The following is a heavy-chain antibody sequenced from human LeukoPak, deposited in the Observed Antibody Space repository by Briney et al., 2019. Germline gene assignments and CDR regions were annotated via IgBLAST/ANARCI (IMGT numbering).Heavy chain of an antibody. V-gene: IGHV1-18*01. CDR3: ARDRPWPAATPGGYNWFDP. D-gene: IGHD3-16*01. CDR2: ISAYNGNT. J-gene: IGHJ5*02. CDR1: GYTFTSYG. Sequence: ASVKVSCKASGYTFTSYGISWVRQAPGQGLEWMGWISAYNGNTNYAQKLQGRVTMTTDTSTSTAYMELRSLRSDDTAVYYCARDRPWPAATPGGYNWFDPWGQGTLVTVSS.